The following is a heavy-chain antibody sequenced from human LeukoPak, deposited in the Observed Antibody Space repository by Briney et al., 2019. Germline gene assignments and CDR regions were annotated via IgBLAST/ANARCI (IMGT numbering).Heavy chain of an antibody. V-gene: IGHV3-21*01. CDR1: GFTFSSYS. CDR3: ARDRFPDGYNLGDDAFDI. D-gene: IGHD5-24*01. Sequence: GGSLRLSCAASGFTFSSYSMNWVRQAPGKGLEWVSSISSSSSYIYYADSVKGRFTISRDNAKNSLYLQMNSLRAEDAAVYYCARDRFPDGYNLGDDAFDIWGQGTMVTVSS. J-gene: IGHJ3*02. CDR2: ISSSSSYI.